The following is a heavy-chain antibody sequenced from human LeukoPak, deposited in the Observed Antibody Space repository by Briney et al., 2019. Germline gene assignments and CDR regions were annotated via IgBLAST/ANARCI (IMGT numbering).Heavy chain of an antibody. Sequence: SETLSLTCAVYGGPFSGYYWSWIRQPPGKGLEWIGEINHSGSTNYNPSLKSRVTISVDTSKNQFSLKLSSVTAADTAVYYCARGGYSYGYRYFDYWGQGTLVTVSS. CDR1: GGPFSGYY. J-gene: IGHJ4*02. CDR3: ARGGYSYGYRYFDY. CDR2: INHSGST. D-gene: IGHD5-18*01. V-gene: IGHV4-34*01.